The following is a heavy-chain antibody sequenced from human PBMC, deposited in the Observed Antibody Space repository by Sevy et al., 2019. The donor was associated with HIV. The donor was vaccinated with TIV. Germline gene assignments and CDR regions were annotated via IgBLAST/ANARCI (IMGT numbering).Heavy chain of an antibody. Sequence: GGSLRLSCAASGFTFSDYDMHWVRQAPGKGLEWVAIITYDGSYRYYAVSVRGRFSMSRDNSKNTMYLQLSGLSIEDTAVYYCAKNRPPGGSLFSRHGMDVWGRGTTVTVSS. CDR1: GFTFSDYD. J-gene: IGHJ6*02. D-gene: IGHD3-16*01. CDR3: AKNRPPGGSLFSRHGMDV. V-gene: IGHV3-30*18. CDR2: ITYDGSYR.